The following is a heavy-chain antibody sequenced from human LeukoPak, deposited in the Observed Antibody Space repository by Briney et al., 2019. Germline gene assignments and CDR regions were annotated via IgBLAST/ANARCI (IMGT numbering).Heavy chain of an antibody. Sequence: GGSLRLSCAASGFTFSSYWMSWVRQAPGKGLKCVANIKQDGREKYYVDSVKGRFTISRDNAKNSLYLQMNSLSAEDTAVYYCARVNTAMITAIDYWGQGTLVTVSS. J-gene: IGHJ4*02. V-gene: IGHV3-7*01. CDR3: ARVNTAMITAIDY. CDR1: GFTFSSYW. D-gene: IGHD5-18*01. CDR2: IKQDGREK.